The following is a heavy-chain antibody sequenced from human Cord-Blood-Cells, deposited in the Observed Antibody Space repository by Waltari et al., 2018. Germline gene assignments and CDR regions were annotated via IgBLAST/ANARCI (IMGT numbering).Heavy chain of an antibody. CDR3: ARGKDEILTGNAFDI. D-gene: IGHD3-9*01. V-gene: IGHV4-34*01. J-gene: IGHJ3*02. CDR2: SNHIGST. CDR1: GGSFSGYY. Sequence: QVQLQQWGAGLLKPSETLSLTCAVYGGSFSGYYWSWIRQPPGKGLEWIGESNHIGSTNYNPSLKIRVTISVDTPKNQFALKLSSVTAADTAVYYCARGKDEILTGNAFDIWGQGTMVTDSS.